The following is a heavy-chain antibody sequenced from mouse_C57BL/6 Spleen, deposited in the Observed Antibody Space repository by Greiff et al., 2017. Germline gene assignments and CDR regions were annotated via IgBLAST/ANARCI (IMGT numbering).Heavy chain of an antibody. V-gene: IGHV1-55*01. Sequence: QVQLQQPGAELVKPGASVTMSCKASGYTFTSYWITWVKQRPGQGLEWIGDIYPGSGSTNYNEKFKSKATLTVDTSSSTAYMQLSSLTSEDSAVYYCARGDYYGSSYTYAMDYWGQGTSVTVSS. CDR1: GYTFTSYW. CDR2: IYPGSGST. CDR3: ARGDYYGSSYTYAMDY. D-gene: IGHD1-1*01. J-gene: IGHJ4*01.